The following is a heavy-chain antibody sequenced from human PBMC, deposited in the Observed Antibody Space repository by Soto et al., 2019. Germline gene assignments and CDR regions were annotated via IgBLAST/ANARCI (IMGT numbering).Heavy chain of an antibody. CDR1: GGTFSSYA. J-gene: IGHJ6*02. CDR3: AAETCGGDCYYYYGMDV. Sequence: QVQLVQSGAEVKKPGSSVKVSCKASGGTFSSYAISWVRQAPGQGLGWRGGTIPIFGTENYAQKFQGRVTITADESTSTAYMELSSLRSEDTAVYYCAAETCGGDCYYYYGMDVWGQGTTVTVSS. V-gene: IGHV1-69*01. CDR2: TIPIFGTE. D-gene: IGHD2-21*02.